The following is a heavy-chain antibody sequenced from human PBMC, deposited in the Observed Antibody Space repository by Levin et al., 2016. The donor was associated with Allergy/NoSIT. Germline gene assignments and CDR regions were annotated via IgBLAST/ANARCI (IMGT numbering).Heavy chain of an antibody. J-gene: IGHJ6*02. CDR2: ISGSGGST. CDR3: AKADSSGWGYYYYGMDV. Sequence: VRQMPGKGLEWVSAISGSGGSTYYADSVKGRFTISRDNSKNTLYLQMNSLRAEDTAVYYCAKADSSGWGYYYYGMDVWGQGTTVTVSS. D-gene: IGHD6-19*01. V-gene: IGHV3-23*01.